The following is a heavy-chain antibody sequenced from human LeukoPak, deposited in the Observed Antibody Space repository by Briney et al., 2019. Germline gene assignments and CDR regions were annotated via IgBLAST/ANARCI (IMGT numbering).Heavy chain of an antibody. CDR1: GFTFSNYW. J-gene: IGHJ6*03. CDR3: ANGGSVNDEDSYYYYMDV. D-gene: IGHD5/OR15-5a*01. Sequence: GGSLRLSCAASGFTFSNYWMSWVRQAPGKGLEWVANIKQDGSEKYYVDSMKGRFIISRDNAKNSVYLQMNSLRAEDSAVYYCANGGSVNDEDSYYYYMDVWGTGTTVTVSS. V-gene: IGHV3-7*03. CDR2: IKQDGSEK.